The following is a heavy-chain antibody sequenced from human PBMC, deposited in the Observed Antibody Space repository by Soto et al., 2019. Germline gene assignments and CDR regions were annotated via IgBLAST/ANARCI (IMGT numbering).Heavy chain of an antibody. J-gene: IGHJ4*02. D-gene: IGHD3-10*01. CDR3: ARDGYYYGSGSYYNFLGEH. V-gene: IGHV1-3*01. CDR1: GYTFTSYA. Sequence: QVQLVQSGAEVKKPGASVKVSCKASGYTFTSYAMHWVRQAPGQRLEWMGWINAGNGNKKYSQKFQGSAPITRATYASTAYMELSSLRSEDTAVYYCARDGYYYGSGSYYNFLGEHWGQGTLVTVSS. CDR2: INAGNGNK.